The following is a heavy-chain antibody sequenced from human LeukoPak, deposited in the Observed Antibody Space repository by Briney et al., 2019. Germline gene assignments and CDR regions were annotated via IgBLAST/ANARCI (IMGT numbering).Heavy chain of an antibody. D-gene: IGHD6-6*01. CDR2: INPNSGGT. J-gene: IGHJ5*02. CDR1: GYTSTSYA. CDR3: AREVYSSSSGGIDWFDP. V-gene: IGHV1-2*02. Sequence: GASVKVSCKASGYTSTSYAMHWVRQAPGQGLEWMGWINPNSGGTNYAQKFQGRVTMTRDTSISTAYMELSRLRSDDTAVYYCAREVYSSSSGGIDWFDPWGQGTLVTVSS.